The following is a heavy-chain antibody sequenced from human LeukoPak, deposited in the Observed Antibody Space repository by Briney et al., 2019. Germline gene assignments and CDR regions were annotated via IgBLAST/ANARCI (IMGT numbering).Heavy chain of an antibody. D-gene: IGHD3-22*01. CDR3: ARDMGHYDSSAHDI. V-gene: IGHV1-2*02. CDR1: GYTFIGYY. J-gene: IGHJ4*02. CDR2: INPKTGDT. Sequence: ASVRVSCKASGYTFIGYYMYWVRQAPGQGLECMGWINPKTGDTNYAEKFQGRVTMTRDTSTSTAYMELSGLRSGDTAVYYYARDMGHYDSSAHDIWGQGTLVTASS.